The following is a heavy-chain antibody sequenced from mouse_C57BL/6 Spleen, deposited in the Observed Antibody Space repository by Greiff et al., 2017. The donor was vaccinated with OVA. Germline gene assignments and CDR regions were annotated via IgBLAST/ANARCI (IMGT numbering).Heavy chain of an antibody. CDR1: GYTFTSYG. CDR2: IYPRSGNT. CDR3: ASITTVVGDY. D-gene: IGHD1-1*01. V-gene: IGHV1-81*01. J-gene: IGHJ2*01. Sequence: VKLMESGAELARPGASVKLSCKASGYTFTSYGISWVKQRTGQGLEWIGEIYPRSGNTYYNEKFKGKATLTADKSSSTAYMELRSLTSEDSAVYFCASITTVVGDYWGQGTTLTVSS.